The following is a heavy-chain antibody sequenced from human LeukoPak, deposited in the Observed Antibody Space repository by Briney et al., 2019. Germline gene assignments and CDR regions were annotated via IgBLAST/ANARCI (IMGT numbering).Heavy chain of an antibody. Sequence: GGSLRLSCAASGFTFSSYGMHWVRQAPGKGLEWVAVISYDGSNKYYADSVKGRFTIFRDNSKNTLYLQMNSLRAEDTAVYYCATIAVAGTAADYWGQGTLVTVSS. CDR3: ATIAVAGTAADY. D-gene: IGHD6-19*01. J-gene: IGHJ4*02. CDR1: GFTFSSYG. CDR2: ISYDGSNK. V-gene: IGHV3-30*03.